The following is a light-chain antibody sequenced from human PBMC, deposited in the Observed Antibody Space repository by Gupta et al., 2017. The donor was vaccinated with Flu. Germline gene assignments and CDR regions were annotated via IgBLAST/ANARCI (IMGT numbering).Light chain of an antibody. CDR2: DEA. Sequence: LSVSPGERGRLCWRASHSTSPYLAWYQQKPGRAPRLVLYDEATRGAAMPSRVFSSGGWRYNALKKICRVQDDDLAFYYRQQSVSTPRTFGQGTKVEIK. CDR1: HSTSPY. V-gene: IGKV3-11*02. J-gene: IGKJ1*01. CDR3: QQSVSTPRT.